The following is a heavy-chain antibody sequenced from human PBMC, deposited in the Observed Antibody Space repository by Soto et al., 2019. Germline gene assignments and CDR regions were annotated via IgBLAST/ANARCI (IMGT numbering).Heavy chain of an antibody. V-gene: IGHV1-18*01. D-gene: IGHD3-3*01. Sequence: ASVKVSCKASGYTFTSYGISWVRQAPGQGLEWMGWISAYNGNTNYAQKPQGRVTMTTDTSTSTAYMELRSLRSDDTAVYYCARGGTIFGVAQGFDPWGQGTLVTVSS. CDR2: ISAYNGNT. J-gene: IGHJ5*02. CDR1: GYTFTSYG. CDR3: ARGGTIFGVAQGFDP.